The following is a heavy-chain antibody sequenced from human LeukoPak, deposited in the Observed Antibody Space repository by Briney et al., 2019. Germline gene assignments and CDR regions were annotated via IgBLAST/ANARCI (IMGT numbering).Heavy chain of an antibody. CDR3: AKGLRELWGDAFDM. D-gene: IGHD5-12*01. Sequence: GGSLRLSCEASGFTFSSYGMSWVRQAPGKGLEWVSGIRGSGSNTDYVGSVKGRFTISRDNSKNTLYLQMNSLRAEDTAVYYCAKGLRELWGDAFDMWGQGTMVTVSS. J-gene: IGHJ3*02. V-gene: IGHV3-23*01. CDR1: GFTFSSYG. CDR2: IRGSGSNT.